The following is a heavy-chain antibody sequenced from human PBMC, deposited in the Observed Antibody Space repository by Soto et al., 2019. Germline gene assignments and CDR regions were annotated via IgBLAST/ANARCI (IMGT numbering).Heavy chain of an antibody. CDR3: ARHGPLSNNWNQLDY. D-gene: IGHD1-1*01. V-gene: IGHV4-39*01. CDR1: GGSISSSSYY. Sequence: QLQLQESGPGLVKPSETLSLTCTVSGGSISSSSYYWGWIRQPPGKGLEWIGNIYYSGSTYYNPSLKCRVTISVDTSKYHFSLKLSSVTAADTAVYFCARHGPLSNNWNQLDYWGQGTLVTVSS. J-gene: IGHJ4*02. CDR2: IYYSGST.